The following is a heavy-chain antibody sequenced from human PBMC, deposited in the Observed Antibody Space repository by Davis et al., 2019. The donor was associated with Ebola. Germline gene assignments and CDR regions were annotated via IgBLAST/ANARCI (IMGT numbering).Heavy chain of an antibody. CDR1: GYTFASYG. J-gene: IGHJ6*02. CDR3: ARDKAQSYYGSPAYNYNYNGVDV. CDR2: ISAYNGNT. Sequence: AASVKVSCKASGYTFASYGITWVRQAPGQGLEWMGWISAYNGNTNYAQRLQGRVTMTTDTSTSTAYMELRSLRSDDTAVYFCARDKAQSYYGSPAYNYNYNGVDVWGQGTTVTVSS. V-gene: IGHV1-18*04. D-gene: IGHD3-22*01.